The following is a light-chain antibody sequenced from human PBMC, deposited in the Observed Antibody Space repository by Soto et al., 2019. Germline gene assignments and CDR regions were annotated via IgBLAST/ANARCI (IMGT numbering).Light chain of an antibody. Sequence: EIVLTHSPGTLSLSPGERATLSCRASLTISDNYLAWYQQKAGQAPRLVIYDASNGATGIPDRFSASGSGTDFTLTISRLEPEDFAVYYCQQYSMAPLTFGQGTKVDIK. CDR3: QQYSMAPLT. CDR1: LTISDNY. CDR2: DAS. V-gene: IGKV3-20*01. J-gene: IGKJ1*01.